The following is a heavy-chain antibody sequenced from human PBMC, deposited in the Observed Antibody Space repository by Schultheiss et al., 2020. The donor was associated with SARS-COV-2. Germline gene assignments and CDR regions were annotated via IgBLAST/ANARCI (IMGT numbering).Heavy chain of an antibody. J-gene: IGHJ5*02. Sequence: GESLKISCAASGFTFSDYYMSWIRQAPGKGLEWLSYISRSGSRTSYADSVQGRFTISRDKSKNTLYLQMNSLRVEDTAVYYCAKEAGVIIGWFDPWGQGTLVTVSS. CDR1: GFTFSDYY. V-gene: IGHV3-11*01. D-gene: IGHD3-3*01. CDR3: AKEAGVIIGWFDP. CDR2: ISRSGSRT.